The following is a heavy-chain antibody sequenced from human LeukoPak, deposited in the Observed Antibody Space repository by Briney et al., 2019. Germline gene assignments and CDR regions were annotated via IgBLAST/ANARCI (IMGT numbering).Heavy chain of an antibody. J-gene: IGHJ4*02. D-gene: IGHD3-22*01. V-gene: IGHV3-21*01. Sequence: GGSLRLSCAASGFTFSSYSMNWVRQAPGKGLEWISSISSSSSYIYYADSVKGRFTISRDNAKNSLYLQMNSLRAEDTAVYYCARSPRGYSFYFDYWGQGTLVTVSS. CDR3: ARSPRGYSFYFDY. CDR1: GFTFSSYS. CDR2: ISSSSSYI.